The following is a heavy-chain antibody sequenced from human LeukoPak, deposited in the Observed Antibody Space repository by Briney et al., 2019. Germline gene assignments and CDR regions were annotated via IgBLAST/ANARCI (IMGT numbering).Heavy chain of an antibody. J-gene: IGHJ3*02. D-gene: IGHD3-10*01. CDR3: AKDIAPFYGSGSDAFDI. CDR2: ISGSGGST. Sequence: PGGSLRLSCAASGFTFSSYAMSWVRQAPGKGLEWVSAISGSGGSTYYADSVKGRFTISRDNSKNTLYLQMNSLRAEDTAVYYCAKDIAPFYGSGSDAFDIWGQGTMVTVSS. V-gene: IGHV3-23*01. CDR1: GFTFSSYA.